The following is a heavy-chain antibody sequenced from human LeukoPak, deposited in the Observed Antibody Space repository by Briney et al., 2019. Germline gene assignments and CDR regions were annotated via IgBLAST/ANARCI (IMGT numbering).Heavy chain of an antibody. J-gene: IGHJ4*02. CDR3: AREGGYSYGLVSDY. CDR1: GFTFSSHW. Sequence: GGSLRLSCAASGFTFSSHWMSWVRQAPGKGLEWVANIKEDGSEKSYVDSVNGRFTISRDNAKNSLYLQMNSLRAADTAVYYCAREGGYSYGLVSDYWGQGAMASVSS. D-gene: IGHD5-18*01. CDR2: IKEDGSEK. V-gene: IGHV3-7*01.